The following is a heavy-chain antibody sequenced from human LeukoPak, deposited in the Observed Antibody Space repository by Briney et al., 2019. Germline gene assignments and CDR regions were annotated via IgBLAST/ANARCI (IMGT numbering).Heavy chain of an antibody. J-gene: IGHJ4*02. CDR1: GFTFSSYA. V-gene: IGHV3-23*01. Sequence: SGGSLRLSCAASGFTFSSYAMSWVRQAPGKGLEWVSAISGSGGSTYYADSVKGRFTISRDNSKNTLYLQMNSLRAEDTAVYYCARTATAMVMGQGFDYWGQETLVTVSS. CDR2: ISGSGGST. CDR3: ARTATAMVMGQGFDY. D-gene: IGHD5-18*01.